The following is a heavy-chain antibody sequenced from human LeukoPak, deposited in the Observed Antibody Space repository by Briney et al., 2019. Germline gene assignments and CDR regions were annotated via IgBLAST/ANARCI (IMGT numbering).Heavy chain of an antibody. J-gene: IGHJ6*02. V-gene: IGHV3-11*05. CDR1: GFTFSNYY. D-gene: IGHD4-23*01. Sequence: PGGSLSLSCAASGFTFSNYYMSWIRHPPGTGLEWVSYISSILSYTTYADSVNGRLTTSRYHPKNSLYLRMNGLRAEDTAVYYCARASTVADAFDYYYYGMDVWGQGTTVTVSS. CDR3: ARASTVADAFDYYYYGMDV. CDR2: ISSILSYT.